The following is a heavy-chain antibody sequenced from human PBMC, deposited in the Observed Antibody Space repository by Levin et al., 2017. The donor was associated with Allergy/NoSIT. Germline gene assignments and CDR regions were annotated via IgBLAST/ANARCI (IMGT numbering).Heavy chain of an antibody. CDR2: ISGSGRTT. CDR3: TQGGDGDCGGPGDF. CDR1: GFTFRTYA. J-gene: IGHJ4*02. Sequence: AASVKVSCASSGFTFRTYAMSWVRQAPGKGLDWVSGISGSGRTTYYADSVKGRFTISRDNSKNTLYLQTNSLRVEDTAIYYSTQGGDGDCGGPGDFWGQGILVTVSS. V-gene: IGHV3-23*01. D-gene: IGHD2-21*02.